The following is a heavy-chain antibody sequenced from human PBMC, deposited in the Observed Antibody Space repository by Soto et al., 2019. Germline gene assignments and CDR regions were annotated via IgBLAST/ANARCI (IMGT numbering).Heavy chain of an antibody. J-gene: IGHJ5*02. CDR3: AREGGAAGYNWFDP. CDR2: IYYSGST. Sequence: PEETLSLTCTVSGGSISSYYWSWIRQPPGKGLEWIGYIYYSGSTNYNPSLKSRVTISVDTSKNQFSLKLSSVTAADTAVYYCAREGGAAGYNWFDPWGQGTLVTVSS. D-gene: IGHD2-15*01. V-gene: IGHV4-59*01. CDR1: GGSISSYY.